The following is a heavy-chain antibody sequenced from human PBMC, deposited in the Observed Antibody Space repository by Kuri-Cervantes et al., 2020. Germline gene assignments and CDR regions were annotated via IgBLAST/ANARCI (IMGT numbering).Heavy chain of an antibody. D-gene: IGHD3-3*01. CDR3: ATDPLRLLEWRSRGAFDI. V-gene: IGHV1-24*01. J-gene: IGHJ3*02. CDR2: FDPEDGET. CDR1: GYTLTELS. Sequence: ASVKVSCKVSGYTLTELSMHWVRQAPGKGLEWMGGFDPEDGETIYAQKFQGRVTMTEDTSTDTAYMELSSLRSEDTAVYYCATDPLRLLEWRSRGAFDIWGQGTMVTVSS.